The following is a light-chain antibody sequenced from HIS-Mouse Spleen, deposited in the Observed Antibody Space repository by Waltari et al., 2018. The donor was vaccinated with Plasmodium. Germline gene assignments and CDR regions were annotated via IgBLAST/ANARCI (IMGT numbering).Light chain of an antibody. CDR3: QSYDSSLSGSV. Sequence: LTQPPSVSGAPGQRVTISCTGSSSNIGAGYDVHWYQQLPGTAPKLLIYGNSNRPSGVPDRFSGSKSGTSASLAITGLQAEDEADYYCQSYDSSLSGSVFGGGTKLTVL. CDR1: SSNIGAGYD. V-gene: IGLV1-40*01. J-gene: IGLJ2*01. CDR2: GNS.